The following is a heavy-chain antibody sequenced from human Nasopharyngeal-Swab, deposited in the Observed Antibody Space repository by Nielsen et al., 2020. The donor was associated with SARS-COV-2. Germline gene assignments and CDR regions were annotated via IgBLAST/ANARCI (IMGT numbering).Heavy chain of an antibody. Sequence: GSLRLSCTVPGGSISSSSYYWGWIRQPPGKGLEWIGSIYYSGSTYYNPSLKSRVTISVDTSKNQFSLKLSSVTAADTAVYYCARVNYGDYAYYYYYYGMDVWGQGTTVTVSS. CDR1: GGSISSSSYY. CDR3: ARVNYGDYAYYYYYYGMDV. CDR2: IYYSGST. V-gene: IGHV4-39*01. D-gene: IGHD4-17*01. J-gene: IGHJ6*02.